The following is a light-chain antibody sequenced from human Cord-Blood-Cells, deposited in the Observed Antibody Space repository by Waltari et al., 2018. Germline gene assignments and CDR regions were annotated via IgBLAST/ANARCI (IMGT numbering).Light chain of an antibody. CDR1: SLRSYY. Sequence: SSALTQDPAVSVALGQTVRSTCQGDSLRSYYPSLYQHKPGQAPVLVIFGKNNRPSGSPDRFSGSSTGNTASLTITGAQAEDEADYYCNSRDSSGNHWVFGGGTKLTVL. V-gene: IGLV3-19*01. CDR3: NSRDSSGNHWV. J-gene: IGLJ3*02. CDR2: GKN.